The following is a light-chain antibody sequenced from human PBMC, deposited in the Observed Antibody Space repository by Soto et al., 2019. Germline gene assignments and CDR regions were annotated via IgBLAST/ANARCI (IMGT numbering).Light chain of an antibody. Sequence: IQLTLSPSSLSAYVGDRVAITCRASQGIRSYLAWYQQKPGEAPKLLISIASILQSGVPSRFSGSGSGTDFVLTISSLQPEDSATYYCQQLDSMPITFGQATRLEIK. J-gene: IGKJ5*01. CDR2: IAS. CDR1: QGIRSY. CDR3: QQLDSMPIT. V-gene: IGKV1-9*01.